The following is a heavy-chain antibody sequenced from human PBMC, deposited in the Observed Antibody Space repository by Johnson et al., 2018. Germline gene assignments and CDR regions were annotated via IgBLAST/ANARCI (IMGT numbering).Heavy chain of an antibody. J-gene: IGHJ3*01. CDR1: GFTFSSYA. CDR3: PKGVGVGNVGPDAFGV. V-gene: IGHV3-23*04. D-gene: IGHD1-26*01. Sequence: VQLVQSGGGLVQPGGSLRLSCAASGFTFSSYAMSWVRQAPWKRPEWVSAISSSGGNTYYADSVKGRFTISRDNSKSTLYLQMNSLGAEDTAGYYCPKGVGVGNVGPDAFGVWGQGTRVTVSS. CDR2: ISSSGGNT.